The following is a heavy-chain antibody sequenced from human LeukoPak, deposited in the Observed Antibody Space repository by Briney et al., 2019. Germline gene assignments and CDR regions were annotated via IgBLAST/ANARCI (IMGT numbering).Heavy chain of an antibody. V-gene: IGHV3-23*01. CDR3: AKDDDWGRYKH. J-gene: IGHJ1*01. D-gene: IGHD3-16*01. CDR1: GFTFSSHG. Sequence: GGSLRLSCAASGFTFSSHGMNWVRQAPGKGLEWVTGISPSGGITYYTDSVKGRFTISRDNSKNTQSLQMNSLRAEDTAVYYCAKDDDWGRYKHWGQGTLVTVSS. CDR2: ISPSGGIT.